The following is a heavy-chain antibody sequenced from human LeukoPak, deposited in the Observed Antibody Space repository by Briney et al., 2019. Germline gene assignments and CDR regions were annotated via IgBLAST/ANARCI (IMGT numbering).Heavy chain of an antibody. CDR3: ARQWGSGAFDI. CDR1: GFTFSSYS. Sequence: GGSLRLSCAASGFTFSSYSMNWVRQAPGKGLEWVSSISSSSSYIYYADSVKGRFTISRDNAKNSLYLQMNSLRAENTAVYYCARQWGSGAFDIWGQGTMVTVSS. V-gene: IGHV3-21*01. CDR2: ISSSSSYI. D-gene: IGHD7-27*01. J-gene: IGHJ3*02.